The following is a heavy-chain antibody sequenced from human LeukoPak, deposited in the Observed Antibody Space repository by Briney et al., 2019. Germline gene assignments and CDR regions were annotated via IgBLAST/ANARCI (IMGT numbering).Heavy chain of an antibody. CDR2: IKQDGSEK. Sequence: EGSLRLSCAASGFTFSSYWMSWVRQAPGKGLEWVANIKQDGSEKYYVDSVKGRFTVSRDNAKNSLYLQMNSLRAEDTAVYYCARWCSMGTVLRFLECHAFDIWGQGTMVTVSS. CDR1: GFTFSSYW. D-gene: IGHD3-3*01. V-gene: IGHV3-7*01. CDR3: ARWCSMGTVLRFLECHAFDI. J-gene: IGHJ3*02.